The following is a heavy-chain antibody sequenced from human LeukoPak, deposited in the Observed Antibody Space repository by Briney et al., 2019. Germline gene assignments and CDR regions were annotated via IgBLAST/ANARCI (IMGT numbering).Heavy chain of an antibody. J-gene: IGHJ6*02. CDR2: ISSSSSYI. CDR1: GFTFSSYS. D-gene: IGHD3-3*01. Sequence: PGGSLRLSCAASGFTFSSYSMNWVRQAPGKGLEWVSSISSSSSYIYYADSVKGRFTISRDNAKNSQYLQMNSLRAEDTAVYYCARWAPRGFWSGYPVYYYYYYGMDVWGQGTTVTVSS. V-gene: IGHV3-21*04. CDR3: ARWAPRGFWSGYPVYYYYYYGMDV.